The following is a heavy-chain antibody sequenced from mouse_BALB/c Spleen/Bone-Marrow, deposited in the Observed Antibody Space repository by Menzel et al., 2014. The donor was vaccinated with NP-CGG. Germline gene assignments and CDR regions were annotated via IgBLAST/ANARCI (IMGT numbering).Heavy chain of an antibody. CDR1: GYAFSISW. Sequence: VKLMESGPELVKPGASVKISCKASGYAFSISWMNWVKPRPGQGLEWIGRIYPGDGDTNYNGKFKGKATLTADKSSSTAYMQLSSLTSLDSAVYFCARTGPFGYWGQGTLVTVSA. J-gene: IGHJ3*01. D-gene: IGHD4-1*01. CDR2: IYPGDGDT. CDR3: ARTGPFGY. V-gene: IGHV1-82*01.